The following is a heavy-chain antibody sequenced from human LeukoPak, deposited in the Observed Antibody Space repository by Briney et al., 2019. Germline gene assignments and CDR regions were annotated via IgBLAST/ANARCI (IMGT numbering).Heavy chain of an antibody. CDR3: AKWTRYCSGGSCYGGTFDY. J-gene: IGHJ4*02. CDR1: GFTFSSYA. D-gene: IGHD2-15*01. V-gene: IGHV3-23*01. Sequence: GGSLRLSCAASGFTFSSYAMSWVRQAPGKGLEWVSAISGSGGSTYYADSVKGRFTISRDNSKNTVYLQMNSLRAEDTAVYYCAKWTRYCSGGSCYGGTFDYWGQGILVTVSS. CDR2: ISGSGGST.